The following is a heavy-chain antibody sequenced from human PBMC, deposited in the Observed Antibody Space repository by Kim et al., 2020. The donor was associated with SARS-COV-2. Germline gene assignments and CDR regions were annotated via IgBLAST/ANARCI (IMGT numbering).Heavy chain of an antibody. CDR1: GYTFTSYD. Sequence: ASVKVSCKASGYTFTSYDINWVRQATGQGLEWMGWMNPNSGNTGYAQKFQGRVTMTRNTSISTAYMELSSLRSEDTAVYYCARGRAAGNYYYYGMDVWGQGTTVTVSS. D-gene: IGHD6-13*01. CDR3: ARGRAAGNYYYYGMDV. V-gene: IGHV1-8*01. J-gene: IGHJ6*02. CDR2: MNPNSGNT.